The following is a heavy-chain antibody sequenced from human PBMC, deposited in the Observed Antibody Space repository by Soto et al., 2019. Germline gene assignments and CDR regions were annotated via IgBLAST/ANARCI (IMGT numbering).Heavy chain of an antibody. CDR1: GYTFTNYG. J-gene: IGHJ4*02. CDR3: ASARRAVAAADF. Sequence: QVQLVQSGGEVKKPGASVKVSCKTSGYTFTNYGVSWVRQAPGQGLEWVGWISVYNGETQYAQHLQDTVRFTTDASTRTVYMELSSLTSGGTAVYFCASARRAVAAADFWGQGTVVIVSS. D-gene: IGHD6-13*01. CDR2: ISVYNGET. V-gene: IGHV1-18*01.